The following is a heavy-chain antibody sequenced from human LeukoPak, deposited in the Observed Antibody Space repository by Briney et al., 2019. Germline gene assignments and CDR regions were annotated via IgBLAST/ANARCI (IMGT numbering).Heavy chain of an antibody. V-gene: IGHV4-39*01. Sequence: PSETLSLTCTVSGGSISSYYWGWIRQPPGKGLEWIGSIYYSGSTYYNPSLKSRVTISVDTSKNQFSLKLSSVTAADTAVYYCARIDAGATVDYWGQGTLVTVSS. D-gene: IGHD1-26*01. J-gene: IGHJ4*02. CDR2: IYYSGST. CDR1: GGSISSYY. CDR3: ARIDAGATVDY.